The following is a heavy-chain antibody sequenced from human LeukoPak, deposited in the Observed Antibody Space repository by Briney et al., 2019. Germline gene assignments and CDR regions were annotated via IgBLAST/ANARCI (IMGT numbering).Heavy chain of an antibody. CDR1: GVSISTSNHY. J-gene: IGHJ4*02. V-gene: IGHV4-39*01. Sequence: SETLSLTCTVSGVSISTSNHYWAWLRQPPGKGLEWIGSMFYRGSTYYNASLKSRVTLSVDTSRNQFSLNLMSVTPSDTAMYYCVRQGGWGGAASLVEFWGQGTLVTVSS. CDR2: MFYRGST. D-gene: IGHD2-15*01. CDR3: VRQGGWGGAASLVEF.